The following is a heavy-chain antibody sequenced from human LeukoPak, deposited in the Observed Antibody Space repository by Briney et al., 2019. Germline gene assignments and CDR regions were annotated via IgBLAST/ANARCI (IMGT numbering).Heavy chain of an antibody. J-gene: IGHJ4*02. CDR1: GGSISSYY. D-gene: IGHD6-19*01. CDR3: ARRTSSGWYLFDY. Sequence: SETLSLTCTVSGGSISSYYWSWIRQPPGNGLEWIGYIYYSGSTNYNPSLKSRVTISVDTSKNQFSLKLSSVTAADTAVYYCARRTSSGWYLFDYWGQGTLVTVSS. V-gene: IGHV4-59*08. CDR2: IYYSGST.